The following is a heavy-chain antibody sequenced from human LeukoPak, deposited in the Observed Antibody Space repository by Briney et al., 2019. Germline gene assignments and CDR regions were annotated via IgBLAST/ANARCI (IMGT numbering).Heavy chain of an antibody. J-gene: IGHJ4*02. CDR3: ARDDPNKYYFDH. CDR1: GGSISSSSYY. Sequence: SETLSLTCTVSGGSISSSSYYWGWIRQPPGKGLEWIGKIYYSGSTYYNSSLKSRVTISVDTSKNQFSLKLSSVTAADTAVYYCARDDPNKYYFDHWGQGTLVTVSS. D-gene: IGHD2/OR15-2a*01. CDR2: IYYSGST. V-gene: IGHV4-39*02.